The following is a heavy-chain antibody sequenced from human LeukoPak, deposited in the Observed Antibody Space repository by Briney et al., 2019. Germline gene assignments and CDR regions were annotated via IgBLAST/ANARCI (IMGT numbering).Heavy chain of an antibody. Sequence: APVKVSCKASGYTFTSYDINWVRQATGQGLEWMGWMNPNSGNTGYAQKFQGRVTITADKSTSTAYMELSSLRSEDTAVYYCARDPSSTTNGMDVWGQGATVTVSS. V-gene: IGHV1-8*01. D-gene: IGHD2-2*01. CDR1: GYTFTSYD. CDR2: MNPNSGNT. J-gene: IGHJ6*02. CDR3: ARDPSSTTNGMDV.